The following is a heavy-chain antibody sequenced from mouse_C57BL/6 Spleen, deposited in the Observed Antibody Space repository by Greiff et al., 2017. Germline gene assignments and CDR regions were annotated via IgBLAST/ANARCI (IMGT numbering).Heavy chain of an antibody. V-gene: IGHV1-81*01. CDR3: ARSLNWDEGAMDY. CDR2: IYPRSGNT. J-gene: IGHJ4*01. Sequence: QVQLKQSGAELARPGASVKLSCKASGYTFTSYGISWVKQRTGQGLEWIGEIYPRSGNTYYNEKFKGKATLTADKSSSTAYMELRSLTSEDSAVYFCARSLNWDEGAMDYWGQGTSVTVSS. D-gene: IGHD4-1*01. CDR1: GYTFTSYG.